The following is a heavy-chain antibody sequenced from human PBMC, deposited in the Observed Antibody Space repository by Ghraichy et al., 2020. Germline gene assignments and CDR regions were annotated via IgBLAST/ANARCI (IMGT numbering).Heavy chain of an antibody. J-gene: IGHJ4*02. CDR1: GFTFSSYW. CDR3: AIEEYNSSWVY. CDR2: IKKDGGEK. Sequence: GGSLRLSCAASGFTFSSYWMSWVRQAPGKGLEWVANIKKDGGEKYDVESVKGRFTISRDNAKNSLYLQMNSLRGDDTAVYYCAIEEYNSSWVYWGQGTRVAVSS. D-gene: IGHD3-22*01. V-gene: IGHV3-7*01.